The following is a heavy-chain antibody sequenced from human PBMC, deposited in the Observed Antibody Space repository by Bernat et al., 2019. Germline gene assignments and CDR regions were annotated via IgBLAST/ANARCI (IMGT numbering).Heavy chain of an antibody. D-gene: IGHD2-21*02. J-gene: IGHJ3*02. CDR1: GYSFTSYW. CDR3: ARAYCGGDCFSAVLDAFDI. Sequence: EVQLVQSGAEVKKPGESLRISCKGSGYSFTSYWISWGRQMPGKGLEWMGRIDPSDSYTNYSPSFQGHVTIQADKSISTAYLQWSSLKASDTAMYYCARAYCGGDCFSAVLDAFDIWGQGTMVTVS. CDR2: IDPSDSYT. V-gene: IGHV5-10-1*03.